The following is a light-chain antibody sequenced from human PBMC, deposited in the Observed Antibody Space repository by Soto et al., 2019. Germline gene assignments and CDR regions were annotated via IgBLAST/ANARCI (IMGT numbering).Light chain of an antibody. J-gene: IGKJ4*01. CDR2: GAS. Sequence: EIVLTQSPGTLSLSPGERATLSCRASQSVSSRYLGWYQQRPGQAPRLLIYGASSRATGIPDRFSGSGSGTDFTLTISRLEPEDFAVYYCHQYDSSPLTFGGGTKVDIK. CDR3: HQYDSSPLT. CDR1: QSVSSRY. V-gene: IGKV3-20*01.